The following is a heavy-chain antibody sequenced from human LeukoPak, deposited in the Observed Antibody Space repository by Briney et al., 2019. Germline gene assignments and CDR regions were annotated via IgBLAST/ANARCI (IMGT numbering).Heavy chain of an antibody. V-gene: IGHV1-69*13. D-gene: IGHD6-19*01. J-gene: IGHJ3*02. CDR2: IIPIFGTA. Sequence: SVKVSCKASGGTFSSYATSWVRQAPGQGLEWMGGIIPIFGTANYAQKFQGRVTITADESTSTAYMELSSLRSEDTAVYYCATNIAVAGLGAFDIWGQGTMVTVSS. CDR3: ATNIAVAGLGAFDI. CDR1: GGTFSSYA.